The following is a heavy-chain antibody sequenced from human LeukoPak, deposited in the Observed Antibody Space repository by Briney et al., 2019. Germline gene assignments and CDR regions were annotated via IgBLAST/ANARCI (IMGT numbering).Heavy chain of an antibody. J-gene: IGHJ4*02. CDR3: ARVITATIYY. CDR1: RYTFTRYD. Sequence: ASVKVSCKASRYTFTRYDINWVRQATGQGLEWMGWMNTKSGNTGHAQKFQGRVTITRDTSISTVYMELSSLRAEDTAVYYCARVITATIYYWGQGTVVTVSS. V-gene: IGHV1-8*03. D-gene: IGHD1-7*01. CDR2: MNTKSGNT.